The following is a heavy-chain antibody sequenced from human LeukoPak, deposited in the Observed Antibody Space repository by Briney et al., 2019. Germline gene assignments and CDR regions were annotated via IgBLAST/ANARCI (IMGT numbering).Heavy chain of an antibody. CDR3: ANRGPGTGWSFDY. D-gene: IGHD6-19*01. CDR1: GGSISSTGYF. V-gene: IGHV4-39*01. Sequence: PSETLSLTCTVSGGSISSTGYFWGWIRQPPGKGLEWIGNVHHSGSINYNPSLKSRVTISVDTSKNQISMVLRSVTAADTAVYYCANRGPGTGWSFDYWGQGTLITVSP. CDR2: VHHSGSI. J-gene: IGHJ4*02.